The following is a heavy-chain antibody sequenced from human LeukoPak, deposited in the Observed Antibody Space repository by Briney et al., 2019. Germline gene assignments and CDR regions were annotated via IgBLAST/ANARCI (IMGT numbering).Heavy chain of an antibody. V-gene: IGHV4-31*03. D-gene: IGHD2-15*01. CDR2: IYYSGST. Sequence: RPSQTLSLTCTVSGGSISSGGYYWSWIRQHPGKGLEWIGYIYYSGSTYYNPSLKSRVTISVDTSKNQFSLKLSSVPAADTALYYCARARGWQLDYWGQGTLVTVSS. CDR1: GGSISSGGYY. J-gene: IGHJ4*02. CDR3: ARARGWQLDY.